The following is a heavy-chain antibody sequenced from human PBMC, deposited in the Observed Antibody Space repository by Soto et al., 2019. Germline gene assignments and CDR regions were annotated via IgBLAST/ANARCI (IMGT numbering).Heavy chain of an antibody. D-gene: IGHD1-26*01. CDR1: GYTFTSYA. V-gene: IGHV1-3*01. J-gene: IGHJ4*02. CDR2: INAGNGNT. CDR3: ARGLGLYYFDY. Sequence: ASVKVSCKASGYTFTSYAVHWVSQAPGQRLEWMGWINAGNGNTKYSQKLQGRVTITRDTSASTAYMELSSLRSEVTAVYYCARGLGLYYFDYWGQGTLVTVSS.